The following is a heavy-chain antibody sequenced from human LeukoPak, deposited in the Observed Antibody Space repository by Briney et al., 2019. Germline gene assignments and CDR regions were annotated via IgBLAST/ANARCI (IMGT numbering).Heavy chain of an antibody. D-gene: IGHD2-2*01. CDR1: GFTFRNYG. V-gene: IGHV3-30*18. CDR2: TSYDGSNK. CDR3: AKEGDGLSFDY. J-gene: IGHJ4*02. Sequence: GGSLRLSCVASGFTFRNYGMHWVRQAPGKGPKWVAVTSYDGSNKYYADSVKGRFTISRDNSKSTLYLQMNSLRAEDTAVYYCAKEGDGLSFDYWGQGTLVTVSS.